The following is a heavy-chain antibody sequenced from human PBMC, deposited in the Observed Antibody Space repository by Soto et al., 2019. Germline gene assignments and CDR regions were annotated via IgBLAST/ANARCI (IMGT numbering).Heavy chain of an antibody. CDR1: GGTFSSYA. D-gene: IGHD1-26*01. V-gene: IGHV1-69*12. CDR3: ARVWELASDY. Sequence: QVQLVQSGAEVKKPGSSVKVSCKASGGTFSSYAICWVRQATGQGLEWMGGIIPIFGTASYAQKFQGRVTITADEYTSTAYMELNRLRSEDTAVYYCARVWELASDYWGQGTLVTVSS. J-gene: IGHJ4*02. CDR2: IIPIFGTA.